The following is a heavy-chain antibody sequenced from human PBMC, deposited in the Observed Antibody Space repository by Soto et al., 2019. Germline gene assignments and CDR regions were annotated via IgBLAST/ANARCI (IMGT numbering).Heavy chain of an antibody. CDR3: ARGNVVPLDY. D-gene: IGHD2-21*01. J-gene: IGHJ4*02. V-gene: IGHV4-30-2*01. CDR2: IYHSGST. CDR1: GGSISSCGYS. Sequence: SETLSLTCAVSGGSISSCGYSWSWIRQPPGKGLEWIGYIYHSGSTYYNPSLKSRVTISVDRSKNQFSLKLSSVTAADTAVYYCARGNVVPLDYWGQGTLVTVSS.